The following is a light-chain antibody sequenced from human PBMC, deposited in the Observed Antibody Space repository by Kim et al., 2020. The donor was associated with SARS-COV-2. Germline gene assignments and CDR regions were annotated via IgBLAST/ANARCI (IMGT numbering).Light chain of an antibody. V-gene: IGLV3-1*01. CDR3: QVWDRSTVV. CDR1: TLGNKY. J-gene: IGLJ2*01. CDR2: QDD. Sequence: SYELTQPPSLSVSPGQTANISCSGNTLGNKYACWYQQKPGQSPVLVIYQDDQRPSGIPERFSGSNSGDTATLTISGTQAMDEADYYCQVWDRSTVVFGGG.